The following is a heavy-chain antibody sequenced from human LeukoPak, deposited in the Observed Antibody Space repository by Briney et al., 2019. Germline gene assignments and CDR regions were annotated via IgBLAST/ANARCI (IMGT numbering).Heavy chain of an antibody. V-gene: IGHV4-59*08. CDR2: IYYSGST. J-gene: IGHJ4*02. CDR1: GGSISSYY. Sequence: SETLSLTCTVSGGSISSYYWSWIRQPPWKGLEWIGYIYYSGSTNYNPSLKSRVTISVDTSKNQFSLKLSSVTAADTAVYYCAKSSGWYSVLDYWGQGTLVTVSS. D-gene: IGHD6-19*01. CDR3: AKSSGWYSVLDY.